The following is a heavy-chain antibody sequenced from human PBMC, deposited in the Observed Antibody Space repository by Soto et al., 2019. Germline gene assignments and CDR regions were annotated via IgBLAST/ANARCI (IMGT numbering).Heavy chain of an antibody. D-gene: IGHD5-18*01. CDR1: GYTFTSYG. V-gene: IGHV1-18*01. J-gene: IGHJ4*02. CDR3: ARDWAHTAATFDY. CDR2: ISAYNGNT. Sequence: ASVKVSCKASGYTFTSYGISWVRQAPGQGLEWMGWISAYNGNTNYAQKLQGRVTMTTDKSTSTAYMELRSLGSDDTAVYYCARDWAHTAATFDYWGQGTLVTVSS.